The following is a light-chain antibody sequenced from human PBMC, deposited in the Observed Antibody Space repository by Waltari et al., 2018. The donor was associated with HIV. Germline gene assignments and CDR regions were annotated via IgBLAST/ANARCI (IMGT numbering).Light chain of an antibody. CDR1: QSVSSN. CDR3: QQFNNWPFT. CDR2: GAS. J-gene: IGKJ2*01. V-gene: IGKV3-15*01. Sequence: EVVMTQSPATLSVSLGEGATLSCRASQSVSSNLAWYQQKPGQAPRLLIYGASTRATGISARFSGSGSGTDFTLTISSLQSEDFAVYYGQQFNNWPFTFGQGTKLEIK.